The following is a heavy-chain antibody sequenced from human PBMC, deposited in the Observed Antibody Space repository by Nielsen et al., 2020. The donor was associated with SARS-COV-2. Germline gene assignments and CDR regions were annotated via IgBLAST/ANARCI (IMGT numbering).Heavy chain of an antibody. CDR2: IEQGGNEK. V-gene: IGHV3-7*01. CDR3: ARVGFYGDPEYLDY. Sequence: GGSLRLSCVVSGFTFSDYWMSWVRQAPGKGLEWVANIEQGGNEKYYVDSVKGRFTISRDNARNTLYLQMNSLRVEDTAVYYCARVGFYGDPEYLDYWGPGTLVTVSS. J-gene: IGHJ4*02. CDR1: GFTFSDYW. D-gene: IGHD4-17*01.